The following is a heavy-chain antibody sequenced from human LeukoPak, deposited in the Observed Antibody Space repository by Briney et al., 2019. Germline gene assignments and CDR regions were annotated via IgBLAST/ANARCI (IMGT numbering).Heavy chain of an antibody. Sequence: GSLRLSCAASGFTFSNYAMTWVRQPPGKGLEWIGEINHSGSTNYNPSLKSRVTISVDTSKNQFSLKLSSVTAADTAVYYCARGRRRYYYDSSGYYFKHDAFDIWGQGTMVTVSS. D-gene: IGHD3-22*01. CDR3: ARGRRRYYYDSSGYYFKHDAFDI. J-gene: IGHJ3*02. CDR2: INHSGST. V-gene: IGHV4-34*01. CDR1: GFTFSNYA.